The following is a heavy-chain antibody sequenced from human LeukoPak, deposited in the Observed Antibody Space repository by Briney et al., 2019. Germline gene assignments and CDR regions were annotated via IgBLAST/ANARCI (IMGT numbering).Heavy chain of an antibody. V-gene: IGHV3-30*02. CDR3: AKEESHQLLST. J-gene: IGHJ4*02. Sequence: GGSLRLSCAASGLTFSSYGIHWVRQVPGKGLEWVAFIRYDGINTYYADSVKGRFTVSRDNSRNTLYLQMSSLGADDTAVYFCAKEESHQLLSTWGQGTLVIVS. D-gene: IGHD2-2*01. CDR1: GLTFSSYG. CDR2: IRYDGINT.